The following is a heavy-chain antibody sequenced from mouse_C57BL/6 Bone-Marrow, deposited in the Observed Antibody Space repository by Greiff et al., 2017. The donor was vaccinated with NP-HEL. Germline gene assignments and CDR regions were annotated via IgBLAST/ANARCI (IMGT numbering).Heavy chain of an antibody. J-gene: IGHJ2*01. Sequence: EVKLEESGGGLVQPGGSMKLSCVASGFTFSNYWMNWVRQSPEKGLEWVAQIRLKSDNYATHYAESVKGRFTISRDDSKSSVYLQMNNLRAEDTGIYYCTGLDSNYDFDYWGQGTTLTVSS. V-gene: IGHV6-3*01. CDR2: IRLKSDNYAT. D-gene: IGHD2-5*01. CDR3: TGLDSNYDFDY. CDR1: GFTFSNYW.